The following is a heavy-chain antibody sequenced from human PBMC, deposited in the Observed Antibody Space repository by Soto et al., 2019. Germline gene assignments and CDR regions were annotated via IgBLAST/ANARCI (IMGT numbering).Heavy chain of an antibody. V-gene: IGHV5-51*01. Sequence: LGESLTLSCKGSGYSFTSYWIGWVRQMPGKGLEWMGIIYPGDSDTRYSPSFQGQVTLSADKSISPAYLPWSSLKASDTAMYYCARQGGTSEDYYYYYGRDVCGQGSTGTVS. CDR2: IYPGDSDT. J-gene: IGHJ6*02. CDR1: GYSFTSYW. CDR3: ARQGGTSEDYYYYYGRDV. D-gene: IGHD2-15*01.